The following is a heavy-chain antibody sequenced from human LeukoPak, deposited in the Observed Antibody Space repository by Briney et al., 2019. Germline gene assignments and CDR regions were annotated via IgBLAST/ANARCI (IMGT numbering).Heavy chain of an antibody. CDR2: FDPEDGET. J-gene: IGHJ4*02. CDR3: ATFAMVRGTYYFDY. V-gene: IGHV1-24*01. CDR1: GYTLTELS. Sequence: ASVKVSCMVSGYTLTELSMHWVRQAPGKGLEWMGGFDPEDGETIYAQKFQGRVTMTEDTSTDTAYMELSSLRSEDTAVYYCATFAMVRGTYYFDYWGQGTLVTVSS. D-gene: IGHD3-10*01.